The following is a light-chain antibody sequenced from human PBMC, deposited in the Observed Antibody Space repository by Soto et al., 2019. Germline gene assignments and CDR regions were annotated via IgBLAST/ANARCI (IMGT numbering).Light chain of an antibody. Sequence: EVVLTQSPGTLSLSPGEGATLSCRASHNISSTYLAWYQQKPGQAPRLLIYGASSRATGIPARFSGSGSGTDFTLTVSRLEPEDFAVFYCQHYGSSMYTFGQGTRLDIK. CDR1: HNISSTY. CDR3: QHYGSSMYT. J-gene: IGKJ2*01. V-gene: IGKV3-20*01. CDR2: GAS.